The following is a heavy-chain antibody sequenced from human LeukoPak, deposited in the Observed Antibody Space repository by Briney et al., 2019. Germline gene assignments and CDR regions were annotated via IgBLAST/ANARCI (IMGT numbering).Heavy chain of an antibody. D-gene: IGHD6-19*01. V-gene: IGHV1-46*01. CDR1: GYTFTNYA. CDR3: ARDRVPRTSGWSYYFDY. Sequence: GASVKVSCKASGYTFTNYAVNWVRQAPGRGLEWMGIINPSGSTTIYAQKFQGRVTMTRDMSTSTVYMELSSLRSEDTALYYCARDRVPRTSGWSYYFDYWGQGTLVTVSS. CDR2: INPSGSTT. J-gene: IGHJ4*02.